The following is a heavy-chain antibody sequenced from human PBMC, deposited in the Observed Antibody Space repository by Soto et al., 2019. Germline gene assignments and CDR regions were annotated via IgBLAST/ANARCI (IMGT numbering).Heavy chain of an antibody. J-gene: IGHJ6*02. CDR1: GYTLTELS. Sequence: ASVKVSCKVSGYTLTELSMHWVRQAPGKGLEWMGGFDPEDGETIYAQKFQGRVTMTEDTSTDTAYMELSSLRSEDTAVYYCAISPRRYSSSWRYYYYGMDVWGQGTTVTVSS. CDR3: AISPRRYSSSWRYYYYGMDV. CDR2: FDPEDGET. V-gene: IGHV1-24*01. D-gene: IGHD6-13*01.